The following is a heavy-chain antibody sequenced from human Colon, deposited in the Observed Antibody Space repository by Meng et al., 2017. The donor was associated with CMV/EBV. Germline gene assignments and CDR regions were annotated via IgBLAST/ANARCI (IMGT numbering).Heavy chain of an antibody. Sequence: TVSGGSNSNSNYQGGGMRQAPGNALEWSGNVFFRGSTDYNPAIGGRVILSVDTSKNQFSLDLSSVTAADTAVYFCARVRILGATIDTWGQGTLVTVSS. V-gene: IGHV4-39*07. D-gene: IGHD1-26*01. CDR2: VFFRGST. J-gene: IGHJ5*02. CDR3: ARVRILGATIDT. CDR1: GGSNSNSNYQ.